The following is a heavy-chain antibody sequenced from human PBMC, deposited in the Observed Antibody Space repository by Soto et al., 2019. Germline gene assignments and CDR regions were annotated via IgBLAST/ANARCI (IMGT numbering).Heavy chain of an antibody. J-gene: IGHJ6*02. Sequence: ASVKVSCKASGYTFTSYGISWVRQAPGQGLEWMGWISAYNGNTNYAQKLQGRVTMTTDTSTSTAYMELRSLRSDDTAVYYCAGYSRSSAFYYGMDVWGQGTTVTVSS. V-gene: IGHV1-18*01. CDR1: GYTFTSYG. CDR3: AGYSRSSAFYYGMDV. D-gene: IGHD6-6*01. CDR2: ISAYNGNT.